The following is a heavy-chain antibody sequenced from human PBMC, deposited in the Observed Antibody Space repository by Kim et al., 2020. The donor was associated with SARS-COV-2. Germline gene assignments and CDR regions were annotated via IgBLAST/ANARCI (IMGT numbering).Heavy chain of an antibody. V-gene: IGHV4-59*13. CDR2: IYYSGST. CDR1: GGSISSYY. D-gene: IGHD4-17*01. J-gene: IGHJ5*02. CDR3: ARDQGYGDYAGWFDP. Sequence: SETLSLTCTVSGGSISSYYWSWIRQPPGKGLEWIGYIYYSGSTNYNPSLKSRVTISVDTSKNQFSLKLSSVTAADTAVYYCARDQGYGDYAGWFDPWGQGTLVTVSS.